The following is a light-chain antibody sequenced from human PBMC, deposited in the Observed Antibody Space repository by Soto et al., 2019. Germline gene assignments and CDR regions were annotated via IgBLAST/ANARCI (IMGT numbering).Light chain of an antibody. CDR3: HQYGASPLT. CDR2: DAS. J-gene: IGKJ4*01. Sequence: IVLTQSPGTLSLSPVERATLSCRASQSVSSSFLAWYQQRPGQPPRLLIYDASSRATGVPDRFSGSVSGRDFTLTISRLEPEDFVVYYCHQYGASPLTFGGGTKVDIK. V-gene: IGKV3-20*01. CDR1: QSVSSSF.